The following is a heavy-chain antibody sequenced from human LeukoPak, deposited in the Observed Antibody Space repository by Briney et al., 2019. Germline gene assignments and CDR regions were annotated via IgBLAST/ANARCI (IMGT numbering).Heavy chain of an antibody. CDR2: IYYSGST. CDR3: ARDLPVGRYSSSWYGMDV. D-gene: IGHD6-13*01. J-gene: IGHJ6*02. V-gene: IGHV4-59*01. CDR1: GGSISSYY. Sequence: PSETLSLTCTVSGGSISSYYWSWIRQPPGKGLEWIGYIYYSGSTNYNPSLKSRVTISVDTSKNQSSLKLSSVTAADTAVYYCARDLPVGRYSSSWYGMDVWGQGTTVTVSS.